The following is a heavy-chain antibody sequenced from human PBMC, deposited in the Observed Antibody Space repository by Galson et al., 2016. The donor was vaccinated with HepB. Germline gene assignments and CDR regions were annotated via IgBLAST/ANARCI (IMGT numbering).Heavy chain of an antibody. Sequence: ETLSLTCTVSGGSISSGDYYWSWIRQPPGKGLEWIGYIYNSGSTNYNPSLKSRVTISIDTSKNQFSLKLSSVTAADTAMYYCARSPSMIRGVILDSWGQGTLVTVSS. D-gene: IGHD3-10*01. V-gene: IGHV4-61*08. CDR3: ARSPSMIRGVILDS. J-gene: IGHJ4*02. CDR2: IYNSGST. CDR1: GGSISSGDYY.